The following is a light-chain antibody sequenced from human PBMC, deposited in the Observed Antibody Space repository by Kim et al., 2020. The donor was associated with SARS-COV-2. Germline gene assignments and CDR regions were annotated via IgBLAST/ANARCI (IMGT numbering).Light chain of an antibody. V-gene: IGLV4-69*02. CDR3: QTWGTGIRV. Sequence: SVKHTCTLGSGHSTYDVAWDQQQPQKGPRYLMKINDDGSHSKGDGIPDRFSGSSSGAERHLTISGLQSEDEADYYCQTWGTGIRVFGGGTQLTVL. CDR2: INDDGSH. CDR1: SGHSTYD. J-gene: IGLJ3*02.